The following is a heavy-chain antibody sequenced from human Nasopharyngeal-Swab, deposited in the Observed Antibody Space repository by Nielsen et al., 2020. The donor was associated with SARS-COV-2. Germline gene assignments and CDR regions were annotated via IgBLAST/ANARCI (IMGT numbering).Heavy chain of an antibody. CDR2: IKQDGSER. CDR1: GFTFSSYW. CDR3: ASRPSGYSYGFDY. J-gene: IGHJ4*02. Sequence: GGSLRLSCAASGFTFSSYWMSWVPQAPGKGLEWVANIKQDGSERYYVDSVKGRFTISRDNAKNSLYLQMNSLRAEDTAVYYCASRPSGYSYGFDYWGQGTLVTVSS. D-gene: IGHD5-18*01. V-gene: IGHV3-7*01.